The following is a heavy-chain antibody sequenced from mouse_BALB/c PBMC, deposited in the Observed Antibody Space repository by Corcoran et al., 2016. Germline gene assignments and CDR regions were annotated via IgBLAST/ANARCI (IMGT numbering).Heavy chain of an antibody. J-gene: IGHJ4*01. CDR2: ISYDGSN. D-gene: IGHD3-1*01. CDR3: ARGSSGYAHSYAMDY. V-gene: IGHV3-6*02. Sequence: DVQLQESGPGLVKPSQSLSLTCSVTGYSITSGYYCNWIRQFPGNKLEWMGYISYDGSNNYNPSLKNRISITRDTSKNQFFLKLNSVTTEDTATYYCARGSSGYAHSYAMDYWGQGTSVTVSS. CDR1: GYSITSGYY.